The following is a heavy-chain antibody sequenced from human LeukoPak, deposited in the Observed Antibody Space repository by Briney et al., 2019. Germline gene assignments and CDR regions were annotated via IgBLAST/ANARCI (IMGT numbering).Heavy chain of an antibody. CDR2: IYYSGST. CDR3: ARDSPHYCSGGSCFYFDY. Sequence: SETLSLTCTVSGGSISSSSFYWGWIRQPPGKGLEWIGSIYYSGSTYYNPSLKSRVTISVDRSKNQFSLKLSSVTAADTAVYYCARDSPHYCSGGSCFYFDYWGQGTLVTVSS. D-gene: IGHD2-15*01. J-gene: IGHJ4*02. V-gene: IGHV4-39*07. CDR1: GGSISSSSFY.